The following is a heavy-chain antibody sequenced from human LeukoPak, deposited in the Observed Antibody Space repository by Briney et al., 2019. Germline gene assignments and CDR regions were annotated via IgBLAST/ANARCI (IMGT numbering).Heavy chain of an antibody. CDR2: INHSGST. D-gene: IGHD3-10*01. J-gene: IGHJ5*02. Sequence: PSETLSLTCAVYGGSFSGYYWSWIRQPPGKGLEWIGEINHSGSTNYNPSLKSRVTISVDTSKNQFSLKLSSVTAADTAVYYCARYFRITMVRGVYNWFDPWGQGTLVTVSS. CDR3: ARYFRITMVRGVYNWFDP. V-gene: IGHV4-34*01. CDR1: GGSFSGYY.